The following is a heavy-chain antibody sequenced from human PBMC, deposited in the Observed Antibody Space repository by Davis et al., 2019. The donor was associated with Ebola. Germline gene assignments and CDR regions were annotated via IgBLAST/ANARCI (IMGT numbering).Heavy chain of an antibody. CDR2: INSDGSSS. CDR1: GFSFSSYW. Sequence: HTGGSLRLSCAASGFSFSSYWMHWVRQAPGKGLVWVSRINSDGSSSSYADSVKGRFTISRDNAKNTLYLQMNSLRFEDTAVYYCARAFIVPNGMDVWGQGTTVTVSS. D-gene: IGHD2-8*01. J-gene: IGHJ6*02. V-gene: IGHV3-74*01. CDR3: ARAFIVPNGMDV.